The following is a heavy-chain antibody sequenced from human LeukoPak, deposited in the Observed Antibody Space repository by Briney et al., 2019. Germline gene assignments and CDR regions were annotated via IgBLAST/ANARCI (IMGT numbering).Heavy chain of an antibody. CDR2: IKQDGSEK. Sequence: PGGSLRLSCVVSGFDFSSYWMSWVRQAPGKGLEWVANIKQDGSEKYYVDSVKGRFTISRDNAKNSLCLQMNSLRAEDTAVYYCARGAKWAYYFDYWGQGTLVTVSS. CDR3: ARGAKWAYYFDY. J-gene: IGHJ4*02. V-gene: IGHV3-7*01. CDR1: GFDFSSYW. D-gene: IGHD1-26*01.